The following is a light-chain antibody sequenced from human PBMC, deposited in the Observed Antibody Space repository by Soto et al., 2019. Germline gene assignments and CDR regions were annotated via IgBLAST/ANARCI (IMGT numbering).Light chain of an antibody. CDR3: HQRRSWPRT. V-gene: IGKV3-11*01. J-gene: IGKJ1*01. CDR2: DSS. Sequence: EIVLTQSPATLSSSPGERATLSCRASQTVFSRLAWSQHKPGQAPRLLIYDSSNRATAIPARFSVSGSGTDFTLTIDSLEPEDFAVYYCHQRRSWPRTFGQGTKVEI. CDR1: QTVFSR.